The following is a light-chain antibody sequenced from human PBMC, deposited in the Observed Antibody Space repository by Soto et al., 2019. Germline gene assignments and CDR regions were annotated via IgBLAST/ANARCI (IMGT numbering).Light chain of an antibody. Sequence: EIVLTQSPATLSVSPGERATLSCRASQSISRTLAWYQQKPGQAPRLLVYDASNRATDIPARFSGGGSGTDFTLTISRLEPEDFAVYYCQQFSSYPLTFGGGTKVDTK. CDR2: DAS. CDR1: QSISRT. CDR3: QQFSSYPLT. V-gene: IGKV3D-11*03. J-gene: IGKJ4*01.